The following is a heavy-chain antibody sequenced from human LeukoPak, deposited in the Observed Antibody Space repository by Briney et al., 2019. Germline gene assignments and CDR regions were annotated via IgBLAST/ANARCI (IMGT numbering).Heavy chain of an antibody. J-gene: IGHJ5*02. CDR2: INPNSGGT. Sequence: ASVKVSCTTSGYSFTDYYMHWVRQAPGQGLEWMGWINPNSGGTSSAQKFQGRITMTRDTSITTVYMEVTWLTSDDTAIYYCARADRLHGGPYLIGPWGQGTLVTVSS. CDR3: ARADRLHGGPYLIGP. CDR1: GYSFTDYY. V-gene: IGHV1-2*02. D-gene: IGHD3-16*01.